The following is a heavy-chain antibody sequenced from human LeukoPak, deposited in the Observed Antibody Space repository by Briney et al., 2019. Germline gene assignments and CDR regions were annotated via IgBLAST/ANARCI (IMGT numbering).Heavy chain of an antibody. J-gene: IGHJ4*02. CDR2: ISWNSGSI. Sequence: GRSLRLSCAASGFTFDDYAMHWVRQAPGKGLEWVSGISWNSGSIGYADSVKGRFTIPRDNAKNSLYLQMNSLRAEDMALYYCAKAGSGRYYFDYWGQGTLVTVSS. V-gene: IGHV3-9*03. CDR1: GFTFDDYA. D-gene: IGHD6-19*01. CDR3: AKAGSGRYYFDY.